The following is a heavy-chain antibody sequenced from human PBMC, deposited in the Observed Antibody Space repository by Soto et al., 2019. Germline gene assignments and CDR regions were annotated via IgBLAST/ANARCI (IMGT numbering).Heavy chain of an antibody. CDR2: INSDGSST. V-gene: IGHV3-74*01. J-gene: IGHJ6*02. CDR3: AREPTPLYYYYGMDV. CDR1: GFTFSSYW. Sequence: PGGSLRLSCAASGFTFSSYWMHWVRQAPGKGLVWVSRINSDGSSTSYADSVKGRFTISRDNAKNTLYLQMNSLRAEDTAVYYCAREPTPLYYYYGMDVWGQGTTVTVSS.